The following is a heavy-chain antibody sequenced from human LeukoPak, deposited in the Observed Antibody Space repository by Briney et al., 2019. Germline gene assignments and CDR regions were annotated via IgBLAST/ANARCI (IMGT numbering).Heavy chain of an antibody. CDR3: AREGCSGGSCYSYYYYYYYMDV. V-gene: IGHV4-38-2*02. D-gene: IGHD2-15*01. CDR1: GYSISSGYY. CDR2: IYHSGST. J-gene: IGHJ6*03. Sequence: SETLSLTCAVSGYSISSGYYWGWIRPPPGKGLEWIGSIYHSGSTYYNPSLKSRVTISVDTSKNQFSLKLSSVTAADTAVYYCAREGCSGGSCYSYYYYYYYMDVWGKGTTVTVSS.